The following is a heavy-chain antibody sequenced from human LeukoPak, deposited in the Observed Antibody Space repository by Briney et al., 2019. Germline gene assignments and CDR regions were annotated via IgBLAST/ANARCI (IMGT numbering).Heavy chain of an antibody. D-gene: IGHD7-27*01. CDR1: GFTFSNHG. J-gene: IGHJ4*02. CDR3: ARDLAWGAFDY. V-gene: IGHV3-23*01. CDR2: VSPPGGGT. Sequence: GGSLRLSCAASGFTFSNHGMNWVRQAPGKGLEGRSGVSPPGGGTYYADSVKGRFTISRDDPKKTLSLQMNSLRVEDTAVYYCARDLAWGAFDYWGQGTLVTVSS.